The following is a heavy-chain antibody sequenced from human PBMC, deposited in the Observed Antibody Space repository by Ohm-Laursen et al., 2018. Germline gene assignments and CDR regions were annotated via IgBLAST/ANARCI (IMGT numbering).Heavy chain of an antibody. CDR2: ISYDGSNK. Sequence: SLRLSCAASGFTFSSYGMHWVRQAPGKGLEWVAVISYDGSNKYYADSVKGRFTISRDNSKNTLYLQMNSLRAEDTAVYYCAIDSGQPDWGQGTLVTVSS. D-gene: IGHD2-21*01. CDR3: AIDSGQPD. J-gene: IGHJ4*02. V-gene: IGHV3-30*03. CDR1: GFTFSSYG.